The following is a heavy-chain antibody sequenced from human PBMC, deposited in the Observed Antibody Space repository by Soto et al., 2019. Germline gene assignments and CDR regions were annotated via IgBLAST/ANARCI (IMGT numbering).Heavy chain of an antibody. D-gene: IGHD6-13*01. CDR3: ARHWQQLVTFYYYGMDV. Sequence: SETLSLTCTVSGGSISSSSYYWGWIRQPPGKGLEWIGSIYYSGSTYYNPSLKSRVTISVDTSKNQFSLKLSSVTAADTAVYYCARHWQQLVTFYYYGMDVWGQGTTVTVSS. CDR2: IYYSGST. CDR1: GGSISSSSYY. V-gene: IGHV4-39*01. J-gene: IGHJ6*02.